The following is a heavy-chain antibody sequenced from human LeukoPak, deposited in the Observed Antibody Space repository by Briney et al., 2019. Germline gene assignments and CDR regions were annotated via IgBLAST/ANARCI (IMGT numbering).Heavy chain of an antibody. D-gene: IGHD3-16*01. Sequence: GASVEVSCKASGYTFTSYGISWVRQAPGQGLEWMGWISTYNGDTNYAQKLQGRVTMTTDTSTSTAYIELRSLRSDDTAVYYCAREGLGELTLDYWGQGTLVTVSS. J-gene: IGHJ4*02. V-gene: IGHV1-18*01. CDR3: AREGLGELTLDY. CDR2: ISTYNGDT. CDR1: GYTFTSYG.